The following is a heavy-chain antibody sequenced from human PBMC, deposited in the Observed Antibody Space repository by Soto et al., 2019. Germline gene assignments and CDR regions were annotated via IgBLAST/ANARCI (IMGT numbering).Heavy chain of an antibody. Sequence: GGSLRLSGAASGFTFGSYAMHWVRQAPGGALEWVAVISYDGFNRYYAESVKGRFTISRDNSKNTLYLQMDNLKPDDAAVYFCAGVEDEGGSFFDWGQGTLVTVSS. CDR2: ISYDGFNR. CDR3: AGVEDEGGSFFD. J-gene: IGHJ4*02. D-gene: IGHD1-26*01. CDR1: GFTFGSYA. V-gene: IGHV3-30*01.